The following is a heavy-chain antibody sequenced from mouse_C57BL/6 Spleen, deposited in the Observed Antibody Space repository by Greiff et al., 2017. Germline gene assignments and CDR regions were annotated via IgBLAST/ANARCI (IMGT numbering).Heavy chain of an antibody. CDR2: ISSGGSYT. Sequence: EVQLVESGGDLVKPGGSLKLSCAASGFTFSSYGMSWVRQTPDKRLEWVATISSGGSYTYYPDSVKGRFTISRDNAKNTLYLQLSSLKSEDTAMYYCARDSSGYKGDMDYWGQGTSVTVSS. CDR1: GFTFSSYG. J-gene: IGHJ4*01. V-gene: IGHV5-6*01. D-gene: IGHD3-2*02. CDR3: ARDSSGYKGDMDY.